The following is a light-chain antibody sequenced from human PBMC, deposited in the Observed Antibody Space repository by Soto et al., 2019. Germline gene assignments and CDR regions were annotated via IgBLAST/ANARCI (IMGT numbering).Light chain of an antibody. CDR1: QSLSGRY. J-gene: IGKJ1*01. V-gene: IGKV3-20*01. CDR2: DVS. Sequence: EIVLTQSPVSLSLSPGERATLSCSASQSLSGRYLAWYQQKLGQAPRLLIYDVSSRASGIPDRFSGSGSGTEFTLTISRLEPEDFAVYYCQKYGSSLWKFGQGTKVDIK. CDR3: QKYGSSLWK.